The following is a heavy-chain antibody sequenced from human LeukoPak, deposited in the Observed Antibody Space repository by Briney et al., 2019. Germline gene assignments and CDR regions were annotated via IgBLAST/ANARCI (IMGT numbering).Heavy chain of an antibody. Sequence: SQTLSLTCAVSGGSISSGGYSWSWIRQPPGKGLEWIGYIYHSGSTYYNPSLKSQVTISVDRSKNQFSLKLSSVTAADTAVYYCARFRGYNNAFDIWGQGTMVTVSS. V-gene: IGHV4-30-2*01. D-gene: IGHD5-18*01. CDR1: GGSISSGGYS. J-gene: IGHJ3*02. CDR2: IYHSGST. CDR3: ARFRGYNNAFDI.